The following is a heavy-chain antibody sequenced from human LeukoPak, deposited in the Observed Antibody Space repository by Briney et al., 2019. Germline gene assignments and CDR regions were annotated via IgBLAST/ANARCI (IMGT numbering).Heavy chain of an antibody. V-gene: IGHV3-21*01. CDR3: ARGLRTTVLDYYYYMVV. D-gene: IGHD4-17*01. Sequence: GGSLRLSCAASGFTSSSYSMNWVRQAPGTGREWVSCISITSSYIYYAHSVKGRFTISRDNAKNSLFLQMNSLRVEDTAVYYCARGLRTTVLDYYYYMVVWGKGTTVTVSS. CDR2: ISITSSYI. CDR1: GFTSSSYS. J-gene: IGHJ6*03.